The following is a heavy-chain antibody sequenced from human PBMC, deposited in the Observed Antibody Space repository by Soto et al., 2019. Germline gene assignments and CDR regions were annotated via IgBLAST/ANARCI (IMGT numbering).Heavy chain of an antibody. CDR3: ARDGGITIFGVVPYNWFDP. Sequence: GGSLRLSCAASGFTFSSYGMHWVRQAPGKGLEWVAVIWYDGSNKYYADSVKGRFTISRDNSKNTLYLQMNSLRAEDTAVYYCARDGGITIFGVVPYNWFDPWGQGTLVTVSS. D-gene: IGHD3-3*01. J-gene: IGHJ5*02. V-gene: IGHV3-33*01. CDR1: GFTFSSYG. CDR2: IWYDGSNK.